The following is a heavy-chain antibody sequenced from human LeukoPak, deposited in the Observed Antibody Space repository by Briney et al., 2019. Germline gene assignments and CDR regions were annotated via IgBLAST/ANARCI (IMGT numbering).Heavy chain of an antibody. CDR3: ARDLSEYFQH. Sequence: PGGSLRLSCAASGFTVSSNYMSWVRQAPGKGLEWVSVIYSGGSTYYADSVEGRFTISRDNSKNTLYLQMNSLRAEDTAVYYCARDLSEYFQHWGQGTLVTVSS. V-gene: IGHV3-66*01. CDR1: GFTVSSNY. J-gene: IGHJ1*01. CDR2: IYSGGST.